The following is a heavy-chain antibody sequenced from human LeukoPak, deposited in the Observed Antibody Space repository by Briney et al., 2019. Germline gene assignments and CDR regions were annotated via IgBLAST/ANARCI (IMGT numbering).Heavy chain of an antibody. Sequence: SETPSLTCTVSGYSISSGYYWGWIRQPPGKGLEWIGSIYYSGSTYYNPSLKSRVTISVDTSKNQFSLKLSSVTAADTAVYYCARDGGWFVDYWGQGTLVTVSS. CDR1: GYSISSGYY. CDR3: ARDGGWFVDY. D-gene: IGHD6-19*01. V-gene: IGHV4-38-2*02. CDR2: IYYSGST. J-gene: IGHJ4*02.